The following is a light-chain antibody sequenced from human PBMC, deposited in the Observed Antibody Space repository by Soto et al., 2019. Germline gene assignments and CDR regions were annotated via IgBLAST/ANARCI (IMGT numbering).Light chain of an antibody. CDR2: AAS. V-gene: IGKV1-16*02. J-gene: IGKJ4*01. Sequence: DIQMTQSPSSLSASVGDRVTITCRASQDISNSLAWFQQKPGKASKSLIYAASSLQSGVPSKFSGSGSGTDFSLTINSLQPEDFATYYCQQYKSYPTFGGGTKVEIK. CDR1: QDISNS. CDR3: QQYKSYPT.